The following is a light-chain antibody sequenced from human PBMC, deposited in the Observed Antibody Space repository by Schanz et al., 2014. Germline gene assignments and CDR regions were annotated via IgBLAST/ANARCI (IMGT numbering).Light chain of an antibody. V-gene: IGLV2-14*01. CDR1: SSDVGGYNY. Sequence: QSALTQPASVSGSPGQSITISCTGTSSDVGGYNYVSWYQQHPGKAPKLMIYDVSNQPSGVSNRFSGSKSGNSASLTMSRLQAEDEGDYYCSSYTSSNTVVFGGGTKLTVL. J-gene: IGLJ3*02. CDR2: DVS. CDR3: SSYTSSNTVV.